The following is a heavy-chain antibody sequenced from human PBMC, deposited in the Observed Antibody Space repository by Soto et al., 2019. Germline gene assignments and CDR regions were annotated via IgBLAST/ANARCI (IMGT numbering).Heavy chain of an antibody. CDR1: GYTFTSYG. V-gene: IGHV1-18*01. CDR3: ARDLPLGYCTNGVCYTAWFDP. J-gene: IGHJ5*02. Sequence: QVQLVQSGAEVKKPGASVKVSCKASGYTFTSYGISWVRQAPGQGLEWMGWISAYNGNTNYAQKLQSRVTMTTDTSTSTAYMELRSLRSDDTAVYYCARDLPLGYCTNGVCYTAWFDPWGQGTLVTVSS. D-gene: IGHD2-8*01. CDR2: ISAYNGNT.